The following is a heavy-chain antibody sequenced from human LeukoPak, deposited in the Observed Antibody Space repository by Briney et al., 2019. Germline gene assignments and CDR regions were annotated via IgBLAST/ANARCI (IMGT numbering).Heavy chain of an antibody. V-gene: IGHV3-33*08. D-gene: IGHD3-3*01. CDR3: TRQSENFSLDY. J-gene: IGHJ4*02. CDR1: GSIFSSYG. CDR2: IWHDGSDK. Sequence: GGSLRLSCAASGSIFSSYGMHWVRQAPGKGLEWVAIIWHDGSDKYYADSVKGRFTISRDNSKNTLYLQMNSLRAEDTAVYFCTRQSENFSLDYWGQGTLVTVSS.